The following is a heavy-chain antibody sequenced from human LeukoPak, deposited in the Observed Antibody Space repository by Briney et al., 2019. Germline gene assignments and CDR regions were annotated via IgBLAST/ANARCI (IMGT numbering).Heavy chain of an antibody. CDR1: GGSFIGYY. V-gene: IGHV4-34*01. CDR2: INHSGGA. Sequence: PSETLSLTCAVYGGSFIGYYWSWIHQPPGKGLEWIGEINHSGGANYNPSPKSRVTISAETSKSQFSLQLGSVTAADTAVYYCARVPLRFLEPFDYWGQGTLVSVSS. CDR3: ARVPLRFLEPFDY. D-gene: IGHD3-3*01. J-gene: IGHJ4*02.